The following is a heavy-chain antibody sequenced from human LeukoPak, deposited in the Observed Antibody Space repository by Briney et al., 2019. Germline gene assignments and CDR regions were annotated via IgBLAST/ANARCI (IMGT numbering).Heavy chain of an antibody. V-gene: IGHV3-30*02. CDR2: IRYDGSKK. Sequence: GGALRLSCVASGFTFSSYGMYWVRQAPGRGGEGVALIRYDGSKKYYADSVKGRFTLSRDNSKNTLYLQMNSLRAADTAVYYSAKDGPPAVDGYYYYYYMDVWGKGTTVTVSS. D-gene: IGHD4-23*01. J-gene: IGHJ6*03. CDR3: AKDGPPAVDGYYYYYYMDV. CDR1: GFTFSSYG.